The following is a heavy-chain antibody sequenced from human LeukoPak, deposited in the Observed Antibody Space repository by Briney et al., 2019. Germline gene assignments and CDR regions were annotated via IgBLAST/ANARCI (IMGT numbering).Heavy chain of an antibody. CDR1: GFTFSSYW. CDR2: IKQDGSEK. J-gene: IGHJ4*02. V-gene: IGHV3-7*01. CDR3: ARDQWKFDPMVRGVIGFHYFDY. Sequence: PGGSLRLSCAASGFTFSSYWMSWVRQAPGKGLEWVANIKQDGSEKYYVDSVKGRFTISGDNAKNSLYLQMNSLRAEDTAVYYCARDQWKFDPMVRGVIGFHYFDYWGQGTLVTVSS. D-gene: IGHD3-10*01.